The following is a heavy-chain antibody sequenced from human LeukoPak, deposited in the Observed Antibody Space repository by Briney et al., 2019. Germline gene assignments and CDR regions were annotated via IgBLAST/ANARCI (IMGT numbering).Heavy chain of an antibody. D-gene: IGHD3-22*01. CDR3: ARVHDSSGYRYFYYGMDV. V-gene: IGHV1-2*02. CDR2: INPNSGGT. CDR1: GYTFTGYY. Sequence: ASVKVSCKASGYTFTGYYMHWVRQAPGQGLEWMGWINPNSGGTNYAQKFQGRVTMTRDTSISTAYMELSRLRSGDTAVYYCARVHDSSGYRYFYYGMDVWGQGTTVTVSS. J-gene: IGHJ6*02.